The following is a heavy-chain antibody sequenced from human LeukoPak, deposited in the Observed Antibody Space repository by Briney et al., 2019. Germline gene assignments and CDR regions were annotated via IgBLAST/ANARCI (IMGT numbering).Heavy chain of an antibody. CDR2: IYPGDSDT. CDR1: GYSFTSYW. Sequence: GESLKISCKGSGYSFTSYWIGWVRQMPGKGLGWMGIIYPGDSDTRYSPSFQGQATLSPHKSIRTAYLQWSSLKASDTAMYYCARLGDLAYCSGGSCSLWGHGTLVTVSS. V-gene: IGHV5-51*01. CDR3: ARLGDLAYCSGGSCSL. D-gene: IGHD2-15*01. J-gene: IGHJ4*01.